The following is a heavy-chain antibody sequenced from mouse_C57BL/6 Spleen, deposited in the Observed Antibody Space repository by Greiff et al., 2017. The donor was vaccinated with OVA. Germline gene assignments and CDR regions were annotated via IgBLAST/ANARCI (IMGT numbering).Heavy chain of an antibody. CDR3: ARCYGDCEAWFAY. V-gene: IGHV1-59*01. CDR2: IDPSDSYT. J-gene: IGHJ3*01. Sequence: QVQLQQPGAELVRPGTSVKLSCKASGYTFTSYWMHWVKQRPGQGLEWIGVIDPSDSYTNYNQKFKGKATLTVDTSSSTAYMQLSSLTSGDSAVYYCARCYGDCEAWFAYWGQGTLVTVSA. D-gene: IGHD2-13*01. CDR1: GYTFTSYW.